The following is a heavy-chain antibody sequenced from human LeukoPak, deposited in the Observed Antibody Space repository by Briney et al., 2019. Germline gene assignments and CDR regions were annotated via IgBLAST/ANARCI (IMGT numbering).Heavy chain of an antibody. J-gene: IGHJ4*02. CDR2: IYPGDSDT. D-gene: IGHD5-24*01. CDR3: ARVEMATIFFDY. Sequence: GESLKISCKGSGYNFTSYWIGWVRQMPGKGLEWMGIIYPGDSDTRYSPSFQGQVTISADKSISTAYLQWSSLKASDTGIYYCARVEMATIFFDYWGQGTLVTVSS. V-gene: IGHV5-51*01. CDR1: GYNFTSYW.